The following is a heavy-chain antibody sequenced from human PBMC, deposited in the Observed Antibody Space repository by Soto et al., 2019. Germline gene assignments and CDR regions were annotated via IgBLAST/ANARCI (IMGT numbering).Heavy chain of an antibody. Sequence: PGGSLRLSCAASGFTFTTFAMNWVRQPPGKGLDWVSTISESGGDTYYADSVKGRFTISRDNSKNMLYLQMNSLRLEDTAVYYCAKDPFRQWKLSSWSVWGQGTTVTVSS. V-gene: IGHV3-23*01. CDR3: AKDPFRQWKLSSWSV. D-gene: IGHD6-19*01. J-gene: IGHJ6*02. CDR1: GFTFTTFA. CDR2: ISESGGDT.